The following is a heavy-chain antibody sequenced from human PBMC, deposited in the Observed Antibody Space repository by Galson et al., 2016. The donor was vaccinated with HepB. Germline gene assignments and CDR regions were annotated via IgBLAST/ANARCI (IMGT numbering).Heavy chain of an antibody. D-gene: IGHD5-24*01. Sequence: SETLSLTCSVSGDSISSSSYYWGWIRQPPGEGLEWIGTIYYSGSTYYNPSLKSRVTISVDTSKNQLSLKLSSVTATDTSVYFCARLVRNYYNYPPRGAWVDPGGQGTLVTVSS. CDR2: IYYSGST. CDR3: ARLVRNYYNYPPRGAWVDP. J-gene: IGHJ5*02. V-gene: IGHV4-39*01. CDR1: GDSISSSSYY.